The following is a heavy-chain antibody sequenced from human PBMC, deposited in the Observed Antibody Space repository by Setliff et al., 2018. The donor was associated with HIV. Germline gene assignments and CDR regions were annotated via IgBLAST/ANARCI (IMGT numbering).Heavy chain of an antibody. V-gene: IGHV4-34*01. Sequence: SETLSLTCAVYGGSFSDYYWSWIRQPPGKGLEWIGEINHSGSTNYNPSLKSRVTISVDTSKNQFSLKLSSVTAADTAVYYCARDLTVTDNGMDVWGQGTTVTVTS. CDR3: ARDLTVTDNGMDV. D-gene: IGHD4-4*01. CDR1: GGSFSDYY. J-gene: IGHJ6*02. CDR2: INHSGST.